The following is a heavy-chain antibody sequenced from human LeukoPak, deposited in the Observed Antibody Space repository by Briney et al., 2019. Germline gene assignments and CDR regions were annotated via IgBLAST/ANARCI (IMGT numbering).Heavy chain of an antibody. CDR3: ARDRRKFAEDAFDI. CDR2: IKKEGSEK. Sequence: PGGSLRLSCAASGFTFSGYWMNWVRQAPGKGLEWVANIKKEGSEKYYVDSVKGRFTISRDNAKNTLYLQMNSLRAEDTAVYYCARDRRKFAEDAFDIWGQGTMVTVSS. V-gene: IGHV3-7*01. J-gene: IGHJ3*02. CDR1: GFTFSGYW. D-gene: IGHD3-10*01.